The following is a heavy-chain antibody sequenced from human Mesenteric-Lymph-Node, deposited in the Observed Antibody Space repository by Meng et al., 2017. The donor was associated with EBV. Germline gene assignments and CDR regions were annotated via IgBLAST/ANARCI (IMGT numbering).Heavy chain of an antibody. Sequence: QADVQRWGEGLLEPSEPLSLACAFYGGSFRGDYCAWTRQPPGKGLEVIGEINAGESTNYTPSLKSRVTMSIDTSKNQFSLKLSSVTAPDTAVYYCARTIAGEYGDYVVPLDYWGQGTLVTVSS. V-gene: IGHV4-34*01. CDR2: INAGEST. J-gene: IGHJ4*02. CDR3: ARTIAGEYGDYVVPLDY. D-gene: IGHD4-17*01. CDR1: GGSFRGDY.